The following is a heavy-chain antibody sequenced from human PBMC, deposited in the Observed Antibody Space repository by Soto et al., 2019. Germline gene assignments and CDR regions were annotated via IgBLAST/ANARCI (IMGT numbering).Heavy chain of an antibody. CDR1: GFTFSSYW. V-gene: IGHV3-7*01. Sequence: GGSLRLSCAASGFTFSSYWMSWVRQAPGKGLEGVANIKQDGSEKYYVDSVKGRFSISRDNAKNSLYLQMNSLRAEDTAVYYCARRTGDRMPYYFDYWGQGTLVTVSS. D-gene: IGHD7-27*01. CDR2: IKQDGSEK. J-gene: IGHJ4*02. CDR3: ARRTGDRMPYYFDY.